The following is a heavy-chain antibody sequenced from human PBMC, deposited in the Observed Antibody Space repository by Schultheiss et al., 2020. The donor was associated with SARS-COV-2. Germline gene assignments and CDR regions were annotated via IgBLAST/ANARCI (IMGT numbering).Heavy chain of an antibody. CDR1: GFTFSSYA. CDR2: ISSNSVYI. D-gene: IGHD5-12*01. Sequence: GGSLRLSCAASGFTFSSYAMSWVRQAPGKGLEWVSSISSNSVYIYYADSVKGRFTISRDNSKNTLYLQMNSLRAEDTAVYYCARATLKIPGYVYWGQGTLVTVSS. V-gene: IGHV3-21*01. CDR3: ARATLKIPGYVY. J-gene: IGHJ4*02.